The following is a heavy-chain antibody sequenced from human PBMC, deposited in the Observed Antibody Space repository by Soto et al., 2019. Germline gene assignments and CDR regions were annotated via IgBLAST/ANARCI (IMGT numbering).Heavy chain of an antibody. Sequence: PGGSLRLSCAASGFTFSSYSMNWVRQAPGKGLEWVSYISSSSSTIYYADSVKGRFTISRDNAKNSLYLQMNSLRDEDTAVYYCARVGGRQWLPPPWFDPWGQGTLVTVSS. CDR1: GFTFSSYS. CDR2: ISSSSSTI. D-gene: IGHD6-19*01. J-gene: IGHJ5*02. CDR3: ARVGGRQWLPPPWFDP. V-gene: IGHV3-48*02.